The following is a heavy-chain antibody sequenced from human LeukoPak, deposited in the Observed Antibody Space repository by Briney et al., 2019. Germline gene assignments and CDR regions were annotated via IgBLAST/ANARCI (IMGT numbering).Heavy chain of an antibody. CDR2: ISAYNGNA. Sequence: ASVKVSCKASGYTFTSYGISWVRQVPGQGLEWMGWISAYNGNANYAQKLQGRVTMTTDTSTSTAYMELRSLRSDDTAVYYCARDDYYDSSGQVGYWGQGTLVTVSS. J-gene: IGHJ4*02. V-gene: IGHV1-18*01. CDR1: GYTFTSYG. D-gene: IGHD3-22*01. CDR3: ARDDYYDSSGQVGY.